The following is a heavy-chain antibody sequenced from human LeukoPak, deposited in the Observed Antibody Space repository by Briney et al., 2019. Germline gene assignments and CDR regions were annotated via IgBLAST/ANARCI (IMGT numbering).Heavy chain of an antibody. Sequence: SETLSLTCTVPGGSISVYYWSWIRQPPGKGLEWIGYTYYSGSTYYNPSLKSRVTISVDTSKNQFSLKLNSVTAADTAVYYCARDEMGDVWGQGTTVTVSS. CDR3: ARDEMGDV. CDR2: TYYSGST. J-gene: IGHJ6*02. V-gene: IGHV4-59*01. CDR1: GGSISVYY. D-gene: IGHD2-8*01.